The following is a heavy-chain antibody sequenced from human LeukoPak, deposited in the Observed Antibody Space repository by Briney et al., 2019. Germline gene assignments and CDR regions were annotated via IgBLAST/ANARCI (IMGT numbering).Heavy chain of an antibody. V-gene: IGHV3-7*01. CDR2: IRVDGSTE. CDR3: ATYSGPDKWDASDM. D-gene: IGHD1-26*01. CDR1: GFTFSSYA. J-gene: IGHJ3*02. Sequence: GSLRLSCAASGFTFSSYAMTWVRQAPGKGLEWVANIRVDGSTEYPVDSMKGRFTISRDNAKNSLHLQMNSLRAEGTAVYYCATYSGPDKWDASDMWGQGTLVTVSS.